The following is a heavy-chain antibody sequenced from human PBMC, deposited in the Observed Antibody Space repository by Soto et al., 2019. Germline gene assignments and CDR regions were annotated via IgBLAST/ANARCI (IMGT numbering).Heavy chain of an antibody. D-gene: IGHD6-6*01. CDR1: GFTFSSYW. V-gene: IGHV3-74*01. CDR2: INSDGSST. J-gene: IGHJ6*03. CDR3: ARAGNEGEYSSPNAYYYYYMDV. Sequence: GGSLRLSCAASGFTFSSYWMHWVRPAPGKGLVWVSRINSDGSSTSYADSVKGRFTISRDNAKNTLYLQMNSLRAEDTAVYYCARAGNEGEYSSPNAYYYYYMDVWGKGTTVTVSS.